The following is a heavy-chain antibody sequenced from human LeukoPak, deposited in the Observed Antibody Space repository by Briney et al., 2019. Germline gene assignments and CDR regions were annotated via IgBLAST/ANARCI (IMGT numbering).Heavy chain of an antibody. Sequence: SETLSLTCAVYGGSFSGYYWSWIRQPPGKGLEWIGEINHSGSTNYNPSLKSRVTISVDTSKNQFSLKLSSVTAADTAVYYCARGVEWELRGDYYYYMNVWGKGTTVTVSS. CDR2: INHSGST. CDR3: ARGVEWELRGDYYYYMNV. V-gene: IGHV4-34*01. D-gene: IGHD1-26*01. CDR1: GGSFSGYY. J-gene: IGHJ6*03.